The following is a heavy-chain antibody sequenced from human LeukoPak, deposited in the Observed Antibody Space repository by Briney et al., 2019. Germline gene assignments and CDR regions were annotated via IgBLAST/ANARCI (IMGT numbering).Heavy chain of an antibody. CDR1: GLTFSSYA. Sequence: GRSLRLSCAASGLTFSSYAMHWVRQAPGKGLEWVAVISNDGSNKYYADSVKGRFTISRDNSKNTLYLQMSSLRVEDTAVYSCARANNFDYWGPGTLVTVSS. V-gene: IGHV3-30-3*01. CDR3: ARANNFDY. D-gene: IGHD4/OR15-4a*01. CDR2: ISNDGSNK. J-gene: IGHJ4*02.